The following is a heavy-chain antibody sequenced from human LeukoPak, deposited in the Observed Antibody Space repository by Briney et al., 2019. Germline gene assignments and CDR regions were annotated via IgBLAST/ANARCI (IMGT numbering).Heavy chain of an antibody. CDR1: GYSFTSCW. Sequence: GESLKISCKGSGYSFTSCWIGWVRQMPGKGLEWMGIIYPGDSDTRYSPSFQGQVTISADKSISTAYLQWSSLKASDTAMYYCASSYSSGWSTFDYWGQGTLVTVSS. CDR3: ASSYSSGWSTFDY. J-gene: IGHJ4*02. CDR2: IYPGDSDT. D-gene: IGHD6-19*01. V-gene: IGHV5-51*01.